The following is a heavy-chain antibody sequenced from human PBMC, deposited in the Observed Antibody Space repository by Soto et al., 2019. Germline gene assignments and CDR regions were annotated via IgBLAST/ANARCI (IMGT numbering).Heavy chain of an antibody. V-gene: IGHV3-23*01. D-gene: IGHD2-2*01. Sequence: VGSLRLSCAASGFTFSSYAMSWVRQAPGKGLEWVSAISGSGGSTYYADSVKGRFTISRDNSKNTLYLQMNSLRAEDTAVYYCAKEGYCSSTSCYPGPYYYYGMDVWGQGTTVTVSS. J-gene: IGHJ6*02. CDR2: ISGSGGST. CDR1: GFTFSSYA. CDR3: AKEGYCSSTSCYPGPYYYYGMDV.